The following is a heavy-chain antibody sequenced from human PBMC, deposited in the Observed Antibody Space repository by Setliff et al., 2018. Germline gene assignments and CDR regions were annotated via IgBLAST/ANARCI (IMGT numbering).Heavy chain of an antibody. V-gene: IGHV5-51*01. CDR3: ARRGERFFNWFDP. D-gene: IGHD2-21*01. CDR2: IYPGNADT. Sequence: GESLKISCKGSGYSFTDYWIAWVRQTPGKGLEWMGTIYPGNADTRYSPSFQGQVTISTDTSIHTAFLQWNNLKASDTAVYYCARRGERFFNWFDPWGQGTLVTVSS. CDR1: GYSFTDYW. J-gene: IGHJ5*02.